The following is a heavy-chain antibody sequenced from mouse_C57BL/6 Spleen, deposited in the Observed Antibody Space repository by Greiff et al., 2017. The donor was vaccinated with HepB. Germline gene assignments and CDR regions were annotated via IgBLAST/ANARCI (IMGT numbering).Heavy chain of an antibody. V-gene: IGHV1-54*01. D-gene: IGHD1-1*01. CDR3: ARRGDYYGSSLFDY. CDR1: GYAFTNYL. CDR2: INPGSGGT. Sequence: VQLQQSGAELVRPGPSVKVSCKASGYAFTNYLIEWVKQRPGQGLEWIGVINPGSGGTNYNEKFKGKATLTADKSSSTAYMQLSSLTSEDSAVYFCARRGDYYGSSLFDYWGQGTTLTVSS. J-gene: IGHJ2*01.